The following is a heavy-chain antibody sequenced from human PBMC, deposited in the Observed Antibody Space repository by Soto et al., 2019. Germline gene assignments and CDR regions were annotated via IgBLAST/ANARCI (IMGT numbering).Heavy chain of an antibody. CDR1: GFSLSTSGVG. J-gene: IGHJ5*02. Sequence: QITLKESGPTLVKPTQTLTLTCTFSGFSLSTSGVGVGWIRQPPGKALEWLALIYWDDDKRYSPSLKSRLTITTDTSKNQVVLTMTNMDPVDTATYYCAHQDYSDYWSGYFNWFDPWGQGTLVTVSS. CDR2: IYWDDDK. D-gene: IGHD3-3*01. V-gene: IGHV2-5*02. CDR3: AHQDYSDYWSGYFNWFDP.